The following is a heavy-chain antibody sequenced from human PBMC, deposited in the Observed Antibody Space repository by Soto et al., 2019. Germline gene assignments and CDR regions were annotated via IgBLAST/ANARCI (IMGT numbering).Heavy chain of an antibody. D-gene: IGHD6-19*01. CDR2: IGSTGSVT. Sequence: GGSLRLSCAASGFTFSAYSMNWVRQAPGKGLEWVSFIGSTGSVTHYADSVMGRSTISRDNARNSLYLQMNSLRAEDTAVYYCARGIAVAGKNPGYWGQGTLVTVSS. J-gene: IGHJ4*02. CDR3: ARGIAVAGKNPGY. V-gene: IGHV3-48*04. CDR1: GFTFSAYS.